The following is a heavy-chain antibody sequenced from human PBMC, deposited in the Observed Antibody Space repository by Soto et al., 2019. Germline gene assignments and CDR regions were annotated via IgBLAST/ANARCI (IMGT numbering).Heavy chain of an antibody. J-gene: IGHJ5*02. V-gene: IGHV3-23*01. CDR1: GFTISTHG. D-gene: IGHD2-15*01. Sequence: GGSLRLSCAVSGFTISTHGMSWVRQAPGKGLEWVSAISGSGGSTYYADSVKGRFTISRDNSKNTLYLQMNSLRAEDTAVYYCARDHRPLAATSGVWFDPWGQGTLVTVSS. CDR2: ISGSGGST. CDR3: ARDHRPLAATSGVWFDP.